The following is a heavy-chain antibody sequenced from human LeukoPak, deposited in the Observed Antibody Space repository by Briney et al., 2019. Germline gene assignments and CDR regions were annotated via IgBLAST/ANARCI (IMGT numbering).Heavy chain of an antibody. V-gene: IGHV3-21*01. D-gene: IGHD3-10*01. Sequence: GGSLRLSCAASGFTFSSYSMNWVRQAPGKGLEWVSSISSSSSYIYYADSVKGRFTISRDNSKNTLYLQMNSLRAEDTAVYYCARDPTGGDYFDYGGQGTLVTVSS. J-gene: IGHJ4*02. CDR3: ARDPTGGDYFDY. CDR2: ISSSSSYI. CDR1: GFTFSSYS.